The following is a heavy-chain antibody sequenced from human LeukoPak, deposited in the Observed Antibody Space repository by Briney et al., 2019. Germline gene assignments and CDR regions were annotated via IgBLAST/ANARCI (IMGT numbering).Heavy chain of an antibody. Sequence: GGSLRLSCAASGFTFSSYGMHWVRQAPGKGLEWVAVIWYDGSNKYYADSVKGRFTISRDNSKNPLYVQMNSLRAEDTAVYYCASTSEWELLSLDYWGQGTLVTVSS. V-gene: IGHV3-33*01. CDR1: GFTFSSYG. D-gene: IGHD1-26*01. CDR2: IWYDGSNK. J-gene: IGHJ4*02. CDR3: ASTSEWELLSLDY.